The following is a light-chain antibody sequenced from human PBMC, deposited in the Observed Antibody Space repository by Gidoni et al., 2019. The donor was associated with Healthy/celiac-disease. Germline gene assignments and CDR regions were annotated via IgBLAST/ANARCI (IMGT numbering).Light chain of an antibody. CDR3: QQANSFPRT. Sequence: DIEKTQSPSSVCASVGERVTITCRESQGISSWLSWSQQKPGKAPKLLIYAASSLQSGVPSRFSGSGSGAYFTLTLSSLQPEDFATYYCQQANSFPRTFGQGTKVEIK. CDR1: QGISSW. CDR2: AAS. J-gene: IGKJ1*01. V-gene: IGKV1-12*01.